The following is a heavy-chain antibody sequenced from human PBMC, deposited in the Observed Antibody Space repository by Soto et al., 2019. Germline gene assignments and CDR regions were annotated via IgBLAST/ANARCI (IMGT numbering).Heavy chain of an antibody. CDR1: GFTFDDYA. CDR2: ISWNSGSI. Sequence: EVQLVESGGGLVQPGRSLRLSCAASGFTFDDYAMHWVRQAPGKGLEWVSGISWNSGSIGYADSVKGRFTISRDNAKNSLDLQMNSLRAEDTALYYCAKDAITLVRGVSSYYGMDVWGQGTTVTVSS. D-gene: IGHD3-10*01. J-gene: IGHJ6*02. CDR3: AKDAITLVRGVSSYYGMDV. V-gene: IGHV3-9*01.